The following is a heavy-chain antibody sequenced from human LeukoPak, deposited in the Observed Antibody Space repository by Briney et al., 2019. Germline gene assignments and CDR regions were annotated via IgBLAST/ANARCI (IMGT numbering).Heavy chain of an antibody. D-gene: IGHD6-19*01. CDR3: ARQNSSFYYYYYMDV. V-gene: IGHV5-51*01. J-gene: IGHJ6*03. CDR2: IYPGDSDT. Sequence: GGSLKISCKGSGYSFTSYWIGWVRQMPGKGLEWMGIIYPGDSDTRYSPSFQGQVTISADKSISTAYLQWSSLKASDTAMYYCARQNSSFYYYYYMDVWGKGTTVTVSS. CDR1: GYSFTSYW.